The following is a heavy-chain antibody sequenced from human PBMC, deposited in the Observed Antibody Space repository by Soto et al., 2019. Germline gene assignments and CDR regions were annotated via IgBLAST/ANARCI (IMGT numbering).Heavy chain of an antibody. CDR2: ISGSGGST. CDR3: AKDRAVYCTNGVCYPRANWFDP. D-gene: IGHD2-8*01. CDR1: GFTFSSYA. J-gene: IGHJ5*02. V-gene: IGHV3-23*01. Sequence: GSLRLSCAASGFTFSSYAMSWVRQAPGKGLEWVSAISGSGGSTYYADSVKGRFTISRDNSKNTLYLQMNSLRAEDTAVYYCAKDRAVYCTNGVCYPRANWFDPWGQGTLVTVSS.